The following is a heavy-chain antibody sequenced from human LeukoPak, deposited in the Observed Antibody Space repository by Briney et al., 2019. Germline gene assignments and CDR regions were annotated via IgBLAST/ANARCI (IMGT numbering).Heavy chain of an antibody. CDR3: ARGGYCSGGYCYKIPFDY. CDR2: IYYSGST. V-gene: IGHV4-59*08. CDR1: GDSISNYY. Sequence: SETPSLTCTVSGDSISNYYWSWIRQPPGKGLEWIGYIYYSGSTNYNPSLKSRVTISIDTSKNQFSLKLSSVTAADTAVYYCARGGYCSGGYCYKIPFDYWGQGTLVTVSS. D-gene: IGHD2-15*01. J-gene: IGHJ4*02.